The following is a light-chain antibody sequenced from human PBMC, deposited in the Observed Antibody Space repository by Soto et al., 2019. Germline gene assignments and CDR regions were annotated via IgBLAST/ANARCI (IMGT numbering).Light chain of an antibody. CDR2: DAS. CDR1: QSISNC. J-gene: IGKJ1*01. V-gene: IGKV1-5*01. CDR3: QQFHTYWT. Sequence: DIQMTQSPSTLSASVGDRVTITCRASQSISNCLAWYQQKPGKAPKLLIYDASTLESGVPTRFSGSGSGKEFTLTISSLQPDDFATYYCQQFHTYWTFGQGTKVEIK.